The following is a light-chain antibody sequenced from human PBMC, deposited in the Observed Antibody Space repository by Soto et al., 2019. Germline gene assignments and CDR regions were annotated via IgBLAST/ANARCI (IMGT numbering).Light chain of an antibody. V-gene: IGKV3-15*01. CDR3: QQYDKWPWT. CDR1: QTISGT. J-gene: IGKJ1*01. CDR2: GAS. Sequence: EIVMTQSPATLSVSPGGRATLSCRASQTISGTLAWYQQKPGQAPRLLIHGASTRAPGFPARFSGSGSGTDFNLTISRLKSEDFEVYYCQQYDKWPWTFGQGTKV.